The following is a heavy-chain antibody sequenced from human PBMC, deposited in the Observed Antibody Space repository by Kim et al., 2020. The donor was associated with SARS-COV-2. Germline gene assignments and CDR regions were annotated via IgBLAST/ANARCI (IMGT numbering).Heavy chain of an antibody. J-gene: IGHJ6*02. D-gene: IGHD6-13*01. CDR1: GFTFSSYA. Sequence: GGSLRLSCAASGFTFSSYAMSWVRQAPGKGLEWVSSISSSGSSTYYADSVKGRFTISRDNSKNTLYLQMNSLRAEDTAVYYCAKGGSSWCGRLLCGMDVWGQGTTVTVSS. V-gene: IGHV3-23*01. CDR3: AKGGSSWCGRLLCGMDV. CDR2: ISSSGSST.